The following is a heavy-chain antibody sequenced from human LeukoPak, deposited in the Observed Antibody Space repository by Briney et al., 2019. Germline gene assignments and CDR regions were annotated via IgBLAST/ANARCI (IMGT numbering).Heavy chain of an antibody. D-gene: IGHD2-15*01. CDR3: ARAELGYCSGGSCYLRGAFDI. J-gene: IGHJ3*02. CDR1: GGSICSYY. V-gene: IGHV4-39*07. CDR2: IYYSGST. Sequence: SETLSLTCTVSGGSICSYYWGWIRQPPGKGLEWIGSIYYSGSTYYNPSLKSRVTISVDTSKNQFSLKLSSVTAADTAVYYCARAELGYCSGGSCYLRGAFDIWGQGTMVTVSS.